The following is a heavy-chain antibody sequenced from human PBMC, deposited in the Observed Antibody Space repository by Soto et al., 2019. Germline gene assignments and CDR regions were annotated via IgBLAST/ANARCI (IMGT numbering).Heavy chain of an antibody. CDR1: GVSISSSHW. CDR3: ARIAVVPSALDP. J-gene: IGHJ5*02. V-gene: IGHV4-4*02. D-gene: IGHD2-2*01. Sequence: SQPMSLTCDVSGVSISSSHWWRWLRQPPGRGLEWIGEVYHSGSANYNPSLKSRVSMSVDKSKNQFSLRLSSVTPADTALYYCARIAVVPSALDPWGQGTLVTVSS. CDR2: VYHSGSA.